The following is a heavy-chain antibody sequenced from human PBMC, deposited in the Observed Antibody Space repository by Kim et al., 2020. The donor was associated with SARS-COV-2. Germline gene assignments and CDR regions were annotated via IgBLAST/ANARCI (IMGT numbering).Heavy chain of an antibody. CDR2: INTNTGNP. J-gene: IGHJ6*02. V-gene: IGHV7-4-1*02. CDR1: GYTFTSYA. Sequence: ASVKVSCKASGYTFTSYAMNWVRQAPGQGLEWMGWINTNTGNPTYAQGFTGRFVFSLDTSVSTAYLQISSLKAEDTAVYYCAREGPLPPLTYYYYYYGMVVWGQGTTVTVSS. CDR3: AREGPLPPLTYYYYYYGMVV.